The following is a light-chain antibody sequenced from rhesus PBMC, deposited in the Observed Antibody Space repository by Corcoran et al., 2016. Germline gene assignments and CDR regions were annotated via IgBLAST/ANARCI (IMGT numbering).Light chain of an antibody. CDR1: QPISTN. CDR3: PHQKSHPWT. V-gene: IGKV1-28*03. CDR2: RAS. Sequence: DIQMIQSPSFLSASVGDTVTITCRASQPISTNLNWFQQKTGKALKLLIYRASSLQSGVPSRFCGSGSVTDFTLTISSLQPEDFAAYYCPHQKSHPWTLDQGTKVEIK. J-gene: IGKJ1*01.